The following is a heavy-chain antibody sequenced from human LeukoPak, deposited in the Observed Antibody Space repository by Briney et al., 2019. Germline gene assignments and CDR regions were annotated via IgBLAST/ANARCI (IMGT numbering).Heavy chain of an antibody. D-gene: IGHD3-22*01. CDR1: GGSINNYY. J-gene: IGHJ3*02. CDR2: IYDSGST. Sequence: SETLSLTCAVSGGSINNYYWSWIRQPPGKGLEWIGYIYDSGSTNYNPSLKSRVTTSLDTSKNQFSLKVSSVTAADTAVYYCASLTTADAFDIWFQGTMVNVSS. CDR3: ASLTTADAFDI. V-gene: IGHV4-59*01.